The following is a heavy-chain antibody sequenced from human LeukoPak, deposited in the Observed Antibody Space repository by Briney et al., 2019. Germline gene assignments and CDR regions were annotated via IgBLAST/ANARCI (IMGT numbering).Heavy chain of an antibody. CDR3: ARDPAVEMATITNEGSFDY. Sequence: GGSLRLSCAASGFTFSSYWMSWVRQAPGKGLEWVANIKQDGSEKYYVDSVKGRFTNSRDNAKNSLYLQMNSLRAEDTAVYYCARDPAVEMATITNEGSFDYWGQGTLVTVSS. J-gene: IGHJ4*02. CDR1: GFTFSSYW. CDR2: IKQDGSEK. V-gene: IGHV3-7*01. D-gene: IGHD5-24*01.